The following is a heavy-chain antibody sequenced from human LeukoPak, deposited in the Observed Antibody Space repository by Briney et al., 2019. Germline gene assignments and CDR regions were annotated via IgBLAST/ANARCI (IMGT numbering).Heavy chain of an antibody. Sequence: GGSLRLSCEASGFTFDDYAMHWVRQPPGKGLAWVSRIEDDGTGTTYADSVKGRFTISRDNAKSTLYLQMNSLRVEDTAVYYCARSASGYDSWGQGTLVTVSS. J-gene: IGHJ5*02. CDR3: ARSASGYDS. CDR1: GFTFDDYA. D-gene: IGHD5-12*01. CDR2: IEDDGTGT. V-gene: IGHV3-74*01.